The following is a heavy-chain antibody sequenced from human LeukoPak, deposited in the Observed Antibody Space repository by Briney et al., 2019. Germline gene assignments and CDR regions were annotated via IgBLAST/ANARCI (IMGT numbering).Heavy chain of an antibody. CDR2: INPSGGST. J-gene: IGHJ4*02. Sequence: ASVKVSCKASGYTFTSYYMHWVRQAPGQGLEWMGIINPSGGSTSYAQKFQGRVTMTRDMSTSTAYMELRSLRSDDTAVYYCARDDLGGYYFDYWGQGTLVTVSS. D-gene: IGHD3-10*01. V-gene: IGHV1-46*01. CDR1: GYTFTSYY. CDR3: ARDDLGGYYFDY.